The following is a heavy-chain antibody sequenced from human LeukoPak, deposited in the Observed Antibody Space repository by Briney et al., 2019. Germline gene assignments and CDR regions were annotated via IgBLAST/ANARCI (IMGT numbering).Heavy chain of an antibody. CDR2: IWYDGSNK. Sequence: GGSLRLSCAASGFTFSSYGMHWVRQAPGKGLEWVAVIWYDGSNKNYADSVKGRFTISRDNSKNTLYLQMNSLRAEDTAVYYCARDSGIAAAVFDYWGQGTLVTVSS. CDR1: GFTFSSYG. D-gene: IGHD6-13*01. CDR3: ARDSGIAAAVFDY. J-gene: IGHJ4*02. V-gene: IGHV3-33*01.